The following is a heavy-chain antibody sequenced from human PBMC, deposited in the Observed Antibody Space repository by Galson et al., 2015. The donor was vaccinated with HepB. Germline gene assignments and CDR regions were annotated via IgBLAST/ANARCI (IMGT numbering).Heavy chain of an antibody. D-gene: IGHD3-10*01. CDR3: TRPYFGSGSSDYYYMDV. Sequence: SLRLSCAASGFTFSGSAMHWVRQASGKGLEWVGRIRSKANTYATAYAASVKDRFTISRDDSENTAYLQMNSLKTEDTAVYYCTRPYFGSGSSDYYYMDVWGKGTTVTVSS. CDR1: GFTFSGSA. CDR2: IRSKANTYAT. V-gene: IGHV3-73*01. J-gene: IGHJ6*03.